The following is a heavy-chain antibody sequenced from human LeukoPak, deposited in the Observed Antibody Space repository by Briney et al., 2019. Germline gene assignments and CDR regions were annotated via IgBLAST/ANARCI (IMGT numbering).Heavy chain of an antibody. J-gene: IGHJ4*02. CDR2: IYYSGST. D-gene: IGHD3-9*01. CDR1: GGSISSYY. V-gene: IGHV4-59*05. Sequence: PSETLSLTCTVSGGSISSYYWSWIRQPPGKGLEWIGSIYYSGSTYYNPSLKSRVTISVDTSKNQFSLKLSSVTAADTAVYYCVGYFDWLLYPYYFDYWGQGTLVTVSS. CDR3: VGYFDWLLYPYYFDY.